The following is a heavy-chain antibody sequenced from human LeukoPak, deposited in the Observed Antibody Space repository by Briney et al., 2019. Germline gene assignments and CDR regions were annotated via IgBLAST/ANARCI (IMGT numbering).Heavy chain of an antibody. CDR3: ARDFTSAEAVAGIRGADAFDI. CDR1: GFTFSSYS. V-gene: IGHV3-21*01. CDR2: ISSRSSYI. D-gene: IGHD6-19*01. Sequence: PGESLRHSCAASGFTFSSYSRTSVRQAPGKVLELVSSISSRSSYIYYAESLKGQFTIPRDNATNSLYLPMNRLRAEDTAVYYCARDFTSAEAVAGIRGADAFDIWGQGTMVTVSS. J-gene: IGHJ3*02.